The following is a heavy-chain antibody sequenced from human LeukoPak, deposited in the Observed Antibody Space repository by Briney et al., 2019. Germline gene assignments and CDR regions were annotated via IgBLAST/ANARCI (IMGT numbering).Heavy chain of an antibody. CDR2: INHSGNT. D-gene: IGHD3-9*01. Sequence: PSETLSLTCAVYGGSFSGYYWSWIRQPPGKGLEWIGEINHSGNTYYNPSPKSRVTISVDTSKNQFSLKLSSVTAADTAVYYCAREKGVLRYFDWPIIRGQGVLVTVSS. CDR1: GGSFSGYY. CDR3: AREKGVLRYFDWPII. J-gene: IGHJ4*02. V-gene: IGHV4-34*01.